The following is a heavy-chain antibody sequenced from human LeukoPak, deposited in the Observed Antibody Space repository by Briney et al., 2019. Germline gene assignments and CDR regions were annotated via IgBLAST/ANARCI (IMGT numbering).Heavy chain of an antibody. V-gene: IGHV3-30*18. CDR1: GFTFSSYG. CDR2: ISYDGSNK. CDR3: AKQAYAGKVFDY. D-gene: IGHD4-23*01. J-gene: IGHJ4*02. Sequence: GRSLRLSCAASGFTFSSYGMHWVRQAPGKGLEWVAVISYDGSNKYYPDSVKGRFTISRDNSKNTLYLQMNSLRAEDTAVYYCAKQAYAGKVFDYWGQGTLVTVSS.